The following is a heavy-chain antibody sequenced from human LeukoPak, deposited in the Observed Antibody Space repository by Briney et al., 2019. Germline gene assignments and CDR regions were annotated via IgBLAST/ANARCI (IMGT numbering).Heavy chain of an antibody. CDR3: ATIVVVVAATIRAWFDY. CDR1: GFTFSNYG. V-gene: IGHV3-23*01. J-gene: IGHJ4*02. D-gene: IGHD2-15*01. Sequence: GGSLRLSCAASGFTFSNYGMNWVRQAPGKGLEWVSAISDSGVSTYYADSVKGRFTVSRDNSKNTLYLQMNSLRAEDTAVYYCATIVVVVAATIRAWFDYWGQGTLVTVSS. CDR2: ISDSGVST.